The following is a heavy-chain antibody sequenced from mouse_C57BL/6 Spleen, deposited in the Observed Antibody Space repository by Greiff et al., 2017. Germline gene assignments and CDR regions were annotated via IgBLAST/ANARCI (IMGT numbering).Heavy chain of an antibody. V-gene: IGHV6-6*01. J-gene: IGHJ3*01. Sequence: EVKLMESGGGLVQPGGSMKLSCAASGFTFSDAWMDWVRQSPETGLEWVAEIRNKANNHATYYAESVKGRFTISRDDSKSSVYLQMNSLRAEDTGIYYCTLVEGFAYWGQGTLVTVSA. CDR3: TLVEGFAY. CDR1: GFTFSDAW. CDR2: IRNKANNHAT.